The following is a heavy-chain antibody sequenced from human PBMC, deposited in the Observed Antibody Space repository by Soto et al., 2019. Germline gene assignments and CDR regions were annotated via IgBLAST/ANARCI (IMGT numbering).Heavy chain of an antibody. CDR2: ISGSGGST. D-gene: IGHD6-19*01. V-gene: IGHV3-23*01. CDR1: GFTFSSYA. J-gene: IGHJ4*02. CDR3: AKDRDPGQWLDPDHSDY. Sequence: PGGSLRLSCAASGFTFSSYAMSWVRQAPGKGLEWVSAISGSGGSTYYADSVKGRFTISRDNSKNTLYLQMNSLRAEDTAVYYCAKDRDPGQWLDPDHSDYWGQGTLVTVSS.